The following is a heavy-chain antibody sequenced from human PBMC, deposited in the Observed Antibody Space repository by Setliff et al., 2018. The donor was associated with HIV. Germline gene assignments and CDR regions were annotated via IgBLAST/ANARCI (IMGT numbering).Heavy chain of an antibody. D-gene: IGHD2-2*01. J-gene: IGHJ4*01. CDR1: GGSINSGCYS. CDR2: VFYTGAT. V-gene: IGHV4-31*03. CDR3: ARGLSSQTYWGTRPLGLDY. Sequence: LSLTCTVSGGSINSGCYSWTWVRHVQGKGLEWIGFVFYTGATYSSPSLKSRITMSVDTSRNQFSLKVNSVTAADTAVYYCARGLSSQTYWGTRPLGLDYWGQGSLVTVSS.